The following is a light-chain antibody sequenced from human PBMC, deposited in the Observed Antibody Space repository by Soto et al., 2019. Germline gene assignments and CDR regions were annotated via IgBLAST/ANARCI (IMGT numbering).Light chain of an antibody. CDR2: ANN. Sequence: QSVLTQPPSASGTPGHSVTISCSGSRSNIGSNTVNWYQQLPGTAPRLLIYANNQRPSGVPARFSGSKSGTSASLAISGLQSEDEADYYCAPWDDSLNGPVFGGGTQLTVL. V-gene: IGLV1-44*01. J-gene: IGLJ3*02. CDR3: APWDDSLNGPV. CDR1: RSNIGSNT.